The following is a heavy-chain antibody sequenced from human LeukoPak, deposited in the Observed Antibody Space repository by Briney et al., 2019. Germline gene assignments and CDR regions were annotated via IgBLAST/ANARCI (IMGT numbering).Heavy chain of an antibody. D-gene: IGHD6-13*01. V-gene: IGHV5-10-1*01. CDR2: IDPSDSYT. Sequence: EESLKISSKGSGYSFTSYWIGWVRQMPGKGLEWMGRIDPSDSYTNYSPSFQGHVTISADKSISTAYLQWSSLKASDTAMYYCARLRGSSSWYGMDVWGQGTTVTVSS. CDR3: ARLRGSSSWYGMDV. CDR1: GYSFTSYW. J-gene: IGHJ6*02.